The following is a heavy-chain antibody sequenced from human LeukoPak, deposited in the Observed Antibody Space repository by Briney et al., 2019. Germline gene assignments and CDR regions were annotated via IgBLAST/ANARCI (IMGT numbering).Heavy chain of an antibody. J-gene: IGHJ4*02. V-gene: IGHV3-30*18. Sequence: XRLSXXXSGXTXXLYDIXWVRQAPGKGLEWVAIISYDGSNKFYADSVKGRFTISRDNAKNTLWLQMNSLRAEDTAAYYCAKVGSGWFFDYWGQGTLVTVSS. CDR1: GXTXXLYD. CDR2: ISYDGSNK. D-gene: IGHD6-19*01. CDR3: AKVGSGWFFDY.